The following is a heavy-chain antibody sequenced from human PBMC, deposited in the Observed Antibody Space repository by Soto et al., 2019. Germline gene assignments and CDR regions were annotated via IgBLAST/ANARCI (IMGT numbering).Heavy chain of an antibody. J-gene: IGHJ3*02. Sequence: PGGSMRVSCAAAGLNISSNYMSWVRKDPGKGLEWVSVIYSGGSTYYADSVKGRFTISRHNSKNTLYLQMNSLRAEDTAVYYCARPTAAARDAFDIWGQGTMVTVSS. CDR3: ARPTAAARDAFDI. V-gene: IGHV3-53*04. CDR1: GLNISSNY. D-gene: IGHD6-13*01. CDR2: IYSGGST.